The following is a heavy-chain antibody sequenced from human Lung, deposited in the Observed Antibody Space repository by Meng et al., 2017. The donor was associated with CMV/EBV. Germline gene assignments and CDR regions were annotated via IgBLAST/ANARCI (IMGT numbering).Heavy chain of an antibody. CDR2: IYYSGGT. V-gene: IGHV4-39*07. D-gene: IGHD2-2*02. Sequence: SETLSLXCTVSGGSISSSSCYWGWIRQPPGKGLEWTGSIYYSGGTYYNPSLKSRVTISVDTSKNQFSLKLSSVTAAGTAVYYCARDLKSYCSSTSCYINRFDPWGQGTLVTAPQ. CDR1: GGSISSSSCY. CDR3: ARDLKSYCSSTSCYINRFDP. J-gene: IGHJ5*02.